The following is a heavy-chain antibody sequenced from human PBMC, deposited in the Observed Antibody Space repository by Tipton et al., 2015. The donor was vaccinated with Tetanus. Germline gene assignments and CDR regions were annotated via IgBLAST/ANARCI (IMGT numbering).Heavy chain of an antibody. J-gene: IGHJ5*02. Sequence: TLSLTCTVSGGSISSSSYYWGWIRQPPGKGLEWIGSIYYSGSTYYNPSLKSRVTISVDTSKNQFSLKLSSVTAADTAVYYCARAAGTTCNWFDPWGQGTLVTVSS. CDR1: GGSISSSSYY. V-gene: IGHV4-39*01. CDR3: ARAAGTTCNWFDP. D-gene: IGHD1-1*01. CDR2: IYYSGST.